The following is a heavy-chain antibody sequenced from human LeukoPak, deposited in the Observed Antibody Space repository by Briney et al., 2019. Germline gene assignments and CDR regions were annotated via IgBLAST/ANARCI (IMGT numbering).Heavy chain of an antibody. CDR2: INPNSGGT. CDR1: GYTFTGYY. D-gene: IGHD3/OR15-3a*01. CDR3: ARGYGFSTGYPLDY. Sequence: ASVKVSCKASGYTFTGYYMHWVRQAPGQGLERMGWINPNSGGTNYAQKFQGRVTMTRDTSISTAYMELSRLRSDDTAVYYCARGYGFSTGYPLDYWGQGTLVTVSS. V-gene: IGHV1-2*02. J-gene: IGHJ4*02.